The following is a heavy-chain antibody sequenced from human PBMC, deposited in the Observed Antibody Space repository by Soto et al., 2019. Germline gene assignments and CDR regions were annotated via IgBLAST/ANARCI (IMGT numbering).Heavy chain of an antibody. J-gene: IGHJ6*03. V-gene: IGHV1-24*01. CDR3: ATASIAAAGTEYYYYMDV. Sequence: ASVKVSCKVSGYTLTELSMHWVRQAPGKGLEWMGGFDPEDGETIYAQKFQGRVTMTEDTSTDTAYMELSSLRSEDTAVYYCATASIAAAGTEYYYYMDVWGKGTTVTVSS. CDR2: FDPEDGET. CDR1: GYTLTELS. D-gene: IGHD6-13*01.